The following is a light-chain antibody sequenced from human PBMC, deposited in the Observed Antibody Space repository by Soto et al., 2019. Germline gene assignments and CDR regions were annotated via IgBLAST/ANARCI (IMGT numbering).Light chain of an antibody. CDR3: SSYTSSSTLYV. CDR1: SSDVGGYNY. CDR2: DVS. V-gene: IGLV2-14*01. J-gene: IGLJ1*01. Sequence: QSALTQPASVSGSPGQSITISCTGTSSDVGGYNYVSWYQQHPGKAPKLMIYDVSNRPSGVCNRFSGSKSGNTAYLTISGLQAEDEADYYCSSYTSSSTLYVFGTGTKLTVL.